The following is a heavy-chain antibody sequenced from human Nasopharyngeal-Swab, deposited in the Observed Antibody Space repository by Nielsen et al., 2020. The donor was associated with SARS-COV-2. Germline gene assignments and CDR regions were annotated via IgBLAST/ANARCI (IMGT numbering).Heavy chain of an antibody. Sequence: ASVKVSCKASGDTFTSYAMHWVRQAPGQRLEWMGWINAGNGNTKYSQKFQGRVTITRDTSASTAYMELSSLRSEDTAVYYCATMEYYGSGFDYWGQGTLVTVSS. J-gene: IGHJ4*02. CDR1: GDTFTSYA. CDR3: ATMEYYGSGFDY. V-gene: IGHV1-3*01. CDR2: INAGNGNT. D-gene: IGHD3-10*01.